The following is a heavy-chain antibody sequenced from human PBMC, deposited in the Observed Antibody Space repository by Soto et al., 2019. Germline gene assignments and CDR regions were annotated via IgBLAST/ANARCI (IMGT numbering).Heavy chain of an antibody. CDR1: GGSISSGDYY. CDR3: ARETALGRITIFGVVREGYFDY. J-gene: IGHJ4*02. D-gene: IGHD3-3*01. V-gene: IGHV4-30-4*01. Sequence: TSETLSLTCTVSGGSISSGDYYWSWIRQPPGKGLEWIGYIYYSGSTYYNPSLKSRVTISVDTSKNQFSLKLSSVTAADTAVYYCARETALGRITIFGVVREGYFDYWGQGTLVTVSS. CDR2: IYYSGST.